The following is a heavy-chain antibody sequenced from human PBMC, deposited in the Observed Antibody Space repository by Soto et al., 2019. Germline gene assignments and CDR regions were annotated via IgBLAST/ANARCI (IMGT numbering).Heavy chain of an antibody. V-gene: IGHV3-23*01. CDR1: GFTFSSYA. D-gene: IGHD3-16*01. J-gene: IGHJ3*02. CDR2: ISGSGGST. CDR3: AKDPAVESPQRLLRMGAFDI. Sequence: GGSLRLSCAASGFTFSSYAMSWVRQAPGKGLEWVSAISGSGGSTYYADSVKGRFTISRDNSKNTLYLQMNSLRAEDTAVYYCAKDPAVESPQRLLRMGAFDIWGQGTMVTVSS.